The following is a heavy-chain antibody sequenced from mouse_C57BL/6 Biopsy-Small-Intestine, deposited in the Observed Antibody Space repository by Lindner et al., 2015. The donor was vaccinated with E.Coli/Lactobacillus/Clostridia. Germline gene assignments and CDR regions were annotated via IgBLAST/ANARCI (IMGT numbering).Heavy chain of an antibody. CDR1: GYIFTGYY. CDR3: ARDYDFWSGYYP. Sequence: SVKVSCKASGYIFTGYYMHWVRQAPGQGLEWMGWINPNSGDTNYAQKFQGRVTMTRDTSISTAYMELSRLRSDDTAVYYCARDYDFWSGYYPWGQGTLVTVSS. D-gene: IGHD2-4*01. J-gene: IGHJ4*01. CDR2: INPNSGDT. V-gene: IGHV1-66*01.